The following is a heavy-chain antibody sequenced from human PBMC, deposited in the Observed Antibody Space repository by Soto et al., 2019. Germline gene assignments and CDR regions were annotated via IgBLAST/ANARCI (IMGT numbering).Heavy chain of an antibody. J-gene: IGHJ4*02. CDR2: ISSSGSTI. Sequence: GGSLRLSCAASGFTFSDYYMSWIRQAPGKGLEWVSYISSSGSTIYYADSVKGRFTISRDNAKNSLYLQMNSLRAEDTAVYYCARGYCTNGVSYRGLKYYFDYWGQGTLVTVYS. CDR1: GFTFSDYY. V-gene: IGHV3-11*01. CDR3: ARGYCTNGVSYRGLKYYFDY. D-gene: IGHD2-8*01.